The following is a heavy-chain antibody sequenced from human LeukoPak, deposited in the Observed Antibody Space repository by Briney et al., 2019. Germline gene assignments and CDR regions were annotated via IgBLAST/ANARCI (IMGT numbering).Heavy chain of an antibody. J-gene: IGHJ4*02. CDR2: INQDGGEI. CDR1: GFTFSSSW. Sequence: GGSLRLSCAASGFTFSSSWMTWVRQAPGKGLEWVASINQDGGEIHYVDSVKGRFTISRDNAKNSLYLQMNSLRAEDTAVYYCARKNGLDYWGQGALVTVSS. CDR3: ARKNGLDY. V-gene: IGHV3-7*01.